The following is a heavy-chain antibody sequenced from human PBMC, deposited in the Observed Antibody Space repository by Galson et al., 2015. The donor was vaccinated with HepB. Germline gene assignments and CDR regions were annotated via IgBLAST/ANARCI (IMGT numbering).Heavy chain of an antibody. D-gene: IGHD3-9*01. CDR3: ARELRYFDWLFWEEYYYYGMDV. CDR2: ISYDGSNK. J-gene: IGHJ6*02. CDR1: GFTFSSYA. Sequence: SLRLSCAASGFTFSSYAMHWVRQAPGKGLEWVAVISYDGSNKYYADSVKGRFTISRDNSKNTLYLQMNSLRAEDTAVYYCARELRYFDWLFWEEYYYYGMDVWGQGTTVTVSS. V-gene: IGHV3-30-3*01.